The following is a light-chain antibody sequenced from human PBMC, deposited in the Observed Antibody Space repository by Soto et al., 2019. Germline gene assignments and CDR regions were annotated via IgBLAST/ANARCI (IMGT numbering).Light chain of an antibody. Sequence: AIRVNQSPSSLSSSTGDRVTIPCRASQGISSYLAWYQQKPGKAPKFLIYAASTLQGGVPSRFSGSGSGTEFTLTISSLQPDDFATYYCQQYNSYEWTFGQGTNVDI. CDR3: QQYNSYEWT. CDR1: QGISSY. V-gene: IGKV1-8*01. CDR2: AAS. J-gene: IGKJ1*01.